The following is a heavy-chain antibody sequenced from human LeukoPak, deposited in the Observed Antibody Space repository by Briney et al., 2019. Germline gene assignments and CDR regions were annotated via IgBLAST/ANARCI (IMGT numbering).Heavy chain of an antibody. J-gene: IGHJ4*02. CDR1: GDSVSSNSAA. Sequence: SQTLSLTCAISGDSVSSNSAAWNWSGPSPSRGLECLGRTYYRSKWYNDYAVSVKSRITINPDTSKNQFSLHLNSVTPEDTAVYYCASGSGTYENWGQGTLVTVSS. V-gene: IGHV6-1*01. CDR2: TYYRSKWYN. CDR3: ASGSGTYEN. D-gene: IGHD3-16*01.